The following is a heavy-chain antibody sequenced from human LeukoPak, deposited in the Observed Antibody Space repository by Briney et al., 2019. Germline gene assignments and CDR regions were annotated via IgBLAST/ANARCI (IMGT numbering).Heavy chain of an antibody. CDR1: GGSISSGDHY. V-gene: IGHV4-30-4*01. J-gene: IGHJ5*02. Sequence: SETLSSSSSVSGGSISSGDHYWSWIRQPPGKGLEWIGNIYYSGSTNYNASFKSRITISVDTSRNQFSLKLTSVTAADTAVYFCARDSALLWSGELNSCGQGTVVTVSS. CDR2: IYYSGST. D-gene: IGHD3-10*01. CDR3: ARDSALLWSGELNS.